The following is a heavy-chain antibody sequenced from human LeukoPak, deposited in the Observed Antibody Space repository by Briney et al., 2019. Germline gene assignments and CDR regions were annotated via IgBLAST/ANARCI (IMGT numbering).Heavy chain of an antibody. Sequence: GGSLRLSCAASGFTFYTYGMNWVRPAPGKGLEWVSYTTSRGSAIFYADSVKCRFTISRDNAKNLLYLQMNSLRAEDTAVYYCASMTTYCGYDWYFLDYWGKGPLVTVST. J-gene: IGHJ4*02. D-gene: IGHD2-21*02. CDR1: GFTFYTYG. CDR3: ASMTTYCGYDWYFLDY. CDR2: TTSRGSAI. V-gene: IGHV3-48*01.